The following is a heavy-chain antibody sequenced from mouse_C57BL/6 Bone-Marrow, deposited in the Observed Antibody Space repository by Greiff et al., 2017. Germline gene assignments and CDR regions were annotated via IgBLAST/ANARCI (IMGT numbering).Heavy chain of an antibody. J-gene: IGHJ3*01. Sequence: VMLVESGPELVKPGASVKLSCKASGYTFTSYDINWVKQRPGQGLEWIGWIYSRDGSTKYNEKFKGKATLTVDTSSSTGYMELHSLTSEDSAVYFCAMGDYDTWFAYWGQGTLVTVSA. CDR2: IYSRDGST. V-gene: IGHV1-85*01. CDR3: AMGDYDTWFAY. CDR1: GYTFTSYD. D-gene: IGHD2-4*01.